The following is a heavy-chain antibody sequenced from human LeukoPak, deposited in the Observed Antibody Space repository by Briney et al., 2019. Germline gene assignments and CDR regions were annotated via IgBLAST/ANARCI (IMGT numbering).Heavy chain of an antibody. Sequence: GGSLRLSCAASGFTFGSYGMSWVRQAPGKGLEWVSAISGSGESTYNADSVKGRFTISRDNSKNTLYLQMNRLRAEDTAVYYCARGSGWPHPFFDNWGQGNLVTVSS. CDR3: ARGSGWPHPFFDN. CDR1: GFTFGSYG. D-gene: IGHD6-19*01. CDR2: ISGSGEST. J-gene: IGHJ4*02. V-gene: IGHV3-23*01.